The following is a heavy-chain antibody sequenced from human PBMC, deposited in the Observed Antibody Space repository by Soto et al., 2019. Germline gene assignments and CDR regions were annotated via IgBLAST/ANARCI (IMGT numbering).Heavy chain of an antibody. D-gene: IGHD3-16*01. CDR3: ASSLGIPNWFDP. Sequence: SETLSLTCAVSGGSISSGSYYWIWIRQHPGKGLEWIGYIYYSGSTYSNPALKRRVTISVYTSKNQFTLKLSAVTAAETAVYNLASSLGIPNWFDPWGQGTLVTVSS. V-gene: IGHV4-31*02. CDR2: IYYSGST. CDR1: GGSISSGSYY. J-gene: IGHJ5*02.